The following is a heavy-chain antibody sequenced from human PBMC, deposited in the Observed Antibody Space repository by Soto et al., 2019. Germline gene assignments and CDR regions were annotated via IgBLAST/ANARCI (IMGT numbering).Heavy chain of an antibody. J-gene: IGHJ4*02. V-gene: IGHV2-5*02. CDR2: ISWDDDK. Sequence: QLTLNESGPTVVRPTETLTLTCRFSGFSLTTSGVGVGWIRQSPGKAPEWLALISWDDDKRYSASLKSRLTINKDTSKTQVVLTVSDLDPTDTATYYCAHRVLRTVFGLVTTTAIYVDFWGQGTPVAVSS. CDR1: GFSLTTSGVG. D-gene: IGHD3-3*01. CDR3: AHRVLRTVFGLVTTTAIYVDF.